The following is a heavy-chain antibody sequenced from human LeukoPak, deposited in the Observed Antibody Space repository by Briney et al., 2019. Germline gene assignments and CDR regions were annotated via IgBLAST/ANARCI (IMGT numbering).Heavy chain of an antibody. J-gene: IGHJ5*02. CDR3: ARHITGDYNWFDP. CDR2: IYHSGST. Sequence: PSETLSLTCTVSGGSISSYYWSWIRQPPGKGLEWIGYIYHSGSTNYNPSLKSRVTISVDTSKNQFSLKLSSVTAADTAVYYCARHITGDYNWFDPWGQGTLVTVSS. CDR1: GGSISSYY. D-gene: IGHD1-20*01. V-gene: IGHV4-59*01.